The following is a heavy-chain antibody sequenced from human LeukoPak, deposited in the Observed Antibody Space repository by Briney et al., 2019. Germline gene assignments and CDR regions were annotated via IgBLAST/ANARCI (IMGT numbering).Heavy chain of an antibody. CDR3: ARDLPYSSSWESIDY. D-gene: IGHD6-13*01. J-gene: IGHJ4*02. Sequence: HWASVKVSCKASGYTFTGYYMHWVRQAPGQGLEWMGWINPNSGGTNYAQKFQGRVTMTRDTSISTAYMELSRLRSDDTAVYYCARDLPYSSSWESIDYWGRGTLVTVSS. CDR2: INPNSGGT. CDR1: GYTFTGYY. V-gene: IGHV1-2*02.